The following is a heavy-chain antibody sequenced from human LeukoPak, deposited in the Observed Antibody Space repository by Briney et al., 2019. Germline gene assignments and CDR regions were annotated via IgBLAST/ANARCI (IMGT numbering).Heavy chain of an antibody. CDR1: GGSFSGYY. CDR3: ARGKTYYYGSGSYGPPFDY. J-gene: IGHJ4*02. V-gene: IGHV4-34*01. CDR2: INHSGNT. Sequence: SETLSLTCAVYGGSFSGYYWSWIRQPPGKGLEWIGEINHSGNTNYNPSLKSRVTISVDTSKNQFSLKLSSVTAADTAVYYCARGKTYYYGSGSYGPPFDYWGQGTLVTVSS. D-gene: IGHD3-10*01.